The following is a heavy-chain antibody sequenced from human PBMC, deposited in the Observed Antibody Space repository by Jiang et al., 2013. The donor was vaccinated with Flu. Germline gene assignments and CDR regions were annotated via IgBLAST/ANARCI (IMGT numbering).Heavy chain of an antibody. J-gene: IGHJ4*02. D-gene: IGHD4-17*01. CDR3: ARSHGDYLFDY. Sequence: KPSGTLSLTCAVSGLSIRSDHWWSWVRQPPGKGLEWIGEIYHSGSTNYNPSLKSRVTISVDKSKNQFSLKLSSVTAADTAVYYCARSHGDYLFDYWGQGTLVTVSS. CDR1: GLSIRSDHW. CDR2: IYHSGST. V-gene: IGHV4-4*02.